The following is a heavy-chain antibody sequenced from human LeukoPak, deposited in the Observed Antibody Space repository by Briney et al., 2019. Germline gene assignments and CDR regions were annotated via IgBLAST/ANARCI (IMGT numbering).Heavy chain of an antibody. J-gene: IGHJ4*02. D-gene: IGHD6-19*01. CDR1: GFTFRNYA. V-gene: IGHV3-23*01. CDR3: AKDRVRDNGWDIDY. Sequence: PGGSLRLSCVGSGFTFRNYAMNWVRQAPGKGLEWVSGFSAADTYYADSGKGRFTTSRDDSKNTIYLQMNRLTAEDTGVYYCAKDRVRDNGWDIDYWGQGTLVTVSS. CDR2: FSAADT.